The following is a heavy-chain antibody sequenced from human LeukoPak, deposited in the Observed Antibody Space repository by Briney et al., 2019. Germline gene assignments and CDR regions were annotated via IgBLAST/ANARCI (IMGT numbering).Heavy chain of an antibody. Sequence: ASVKVSCKASGYTFTDYYIHWVRQAPGQGLEWMGWINPNNGGTNYAQNFQGRVTMTRDTSMSTAFLELNRLRSDDTAVYYCARPNPYGSGSYNAFDIWGQGTMVTVSS. V-gene: IGHV1-2*02. J-gene: IGHJ3*02. CDR2: INPNNGGT. CDR3: ARPNPYGSGSYNAFDI. CDR1: GYTFTDYY. D-gene: IGHD3-10*01.